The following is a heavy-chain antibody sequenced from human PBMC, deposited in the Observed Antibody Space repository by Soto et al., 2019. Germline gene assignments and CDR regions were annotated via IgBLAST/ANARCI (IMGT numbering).Heavy chain of an antibody. V-gene: IGHV1-3*01. CDR2: INAGNGNT. CDR3: AREPVPAYGGGGYRWGSSYFGY. J-gene: IGHJ4*02. Sequence: ASVKVSCKASGYTFTSYAMHWVRQAPGQRLEWMGWINAGNGNTKCSQKFQGRVTITRDTSASTAYMELSSLRSEDTAVYYCAREPVPAYGGGGYRWGSSYFGYWGQGTRVTVSS. D-gene: IGHD3-16*01. CDR1: GYTFTSYA.